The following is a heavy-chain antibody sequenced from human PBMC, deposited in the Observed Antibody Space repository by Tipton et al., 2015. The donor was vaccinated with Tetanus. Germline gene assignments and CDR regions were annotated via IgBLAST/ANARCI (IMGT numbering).Heavy chain of an antibody. CDR1: GGSISSYY. J-gene: IGHJ6*02. D-gene: IGHD5-12*01. CDR3: ARASESGYDYSYGMDV. V-gene: IGHV4-4*07. CDR2: IYTSGST. Sequence: TLSLTCTVSGGSISSYYWSWIRQPAGKGLEWIGRIYTSGSTNYNPSLKSRVTISVDTSKNQFSLKLSSVTAADTAVYYCARASESGYDYSYGMDVWGQGTTVTVSS.